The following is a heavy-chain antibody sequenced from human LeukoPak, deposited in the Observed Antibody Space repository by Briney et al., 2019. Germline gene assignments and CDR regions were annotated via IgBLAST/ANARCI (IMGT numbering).Heavy chain of an antibody. CDR2: FNHRGST. CDR1: GGSFSGYY. CDR3: ARRAAHTRPTTVGYFYYYFMDV. D-gene: IGHD4-17*01. J-gene: IGHJ6*03. V-gene: IGHV4-34*01. Sequence: SETMSLTCAVYGGSFSGYYWSWIRQPAGKGLEWIGEFNHRGSTNYNPSLKSRDPISVDPAKNQVSLEQSSVTAADTAVYYGARRAAHTRPTTVGYFYYYFMDVWGKRTTVTVSS.